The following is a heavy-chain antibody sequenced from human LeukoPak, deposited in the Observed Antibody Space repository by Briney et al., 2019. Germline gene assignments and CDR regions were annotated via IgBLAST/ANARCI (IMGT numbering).Heavy chain of an antibody. CDR1: GYTFTDYY. CDR3: ARVSGWYYFDY. Sequence: ASVNVSFKASGYTFTDYYMHWVRQAPGQGLEWMGRINPNSGGTNYAQKFQGRVTMTRDTSISTAYMELSRPRSDDTAVYYCARVSGWYYFDYWGQGTLVTVSS. D-gene: IGHD6-19*01. CDR2: INPNSGGT. V-gene: IGHV1-2*06. J-gene: IGHJ4*02.